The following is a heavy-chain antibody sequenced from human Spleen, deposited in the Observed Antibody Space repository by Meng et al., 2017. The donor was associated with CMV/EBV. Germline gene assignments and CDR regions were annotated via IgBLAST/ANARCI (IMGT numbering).Heavy chain of an antibody. Sequence: SVKVSCKASGDTLSNYAFNWVRQAPGQGLEWMGGIIPVFGTANYAQKFQGRVTITMDDLTTTVYMDLSSLRSEDTAVDYCARGDVDTGMVVDYQHFGMDIWGQGTTVTVSS. V-gene: IGHV1-69*05. D-gene: IGHD5-18*01. CDR2: IIPVFGTA. CDR1: GDTLSNYA. J-gene: IGHJ6*02. CDR3: ARGDVDTGMVVDYQHFGMDI.